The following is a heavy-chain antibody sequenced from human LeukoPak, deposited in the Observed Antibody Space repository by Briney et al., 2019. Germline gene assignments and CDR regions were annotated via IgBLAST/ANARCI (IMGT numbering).Heavy chain of an antibody. V-gene: IGHV3-33*01. CDR1: GFTFSSYG. CDR2: IWYDGSNK. D-gene: IGHD6-19*01. Sequence: GGSLRLSCAASGFTFSSYGMHWVRQAPGKGLAWVAVIWYDGSNKYYADSVKGRFTISRDNSKNTLYLQMNSLRAEDTAVYYCARADSSGWYSYFDYWGQGTLVTVSS. CDR3: ARADSSGWYSYFDY. J-gene: IGHJ4*02.